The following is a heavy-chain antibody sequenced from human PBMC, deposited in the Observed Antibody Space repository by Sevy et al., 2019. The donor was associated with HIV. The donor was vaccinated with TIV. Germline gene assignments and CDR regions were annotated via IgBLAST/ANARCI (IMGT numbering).Heavy chain of an antibody. J-gene: IGHJ4*02. CDR1: GGSISSAGYY. V-gene: IGHV4-39*01. CDR3: AGHGGYYGEVSDY. CDR2: IYYSGST. D-gene: IGHD3-3*01. Sequence: SETLSLTCTVSGGSISSAGYYWGWIRQPPGKGLEWIGSIYYSGSTYHTPSLKSRVTFSVDTSKNHFSLKLKSVTAADTAVYYCAGHGGYYGEVSDYWGQGTLVTVSS.